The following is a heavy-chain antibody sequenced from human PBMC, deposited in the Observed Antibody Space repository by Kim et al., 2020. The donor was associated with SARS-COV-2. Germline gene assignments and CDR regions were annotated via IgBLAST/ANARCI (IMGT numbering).Heavy chain of an antibody. CDR2: IYHSGST. CDR1: GGSISSSNW. D-gene: IGHD6-19*01. Sequence: SETLSLTCAVSGGSISSSNWWSWVRQPPGKGLEWIGEIYHSGSTNYNPSLKSRVTISVDKSKNPFSLKLSSVTAADTAVYYCARDWQWLAPHYSDYWGQGTLVTVTS. V-gene: IGHV4-4*02. J-gene: IGHJ4*02. CDR3: ARDWQWLAPHYSDY.